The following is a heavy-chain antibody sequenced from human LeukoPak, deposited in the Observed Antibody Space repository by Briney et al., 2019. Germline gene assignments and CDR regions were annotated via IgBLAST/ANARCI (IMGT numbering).Heavy chain of an antibody. J-gene: IGHJ4*01. CDR2: IYSGGST. Sequence: GGSLRLSCAASGFTVSSNYMSWVRQAPGKGLEWVSVIYSGGSTYYADSVKGRFTISRHNSKDTLYLQMNSLRAEDTAVYYCARAVPYCSGGSCYSTYFDYWGQEPWSPSPQ. D-gene: IGHD2-15*01. V-gene: IGHV3-53*04. CDR1: GFTVSSNY. CDR3: ARAVPYCSGGSCYSTYFDY.